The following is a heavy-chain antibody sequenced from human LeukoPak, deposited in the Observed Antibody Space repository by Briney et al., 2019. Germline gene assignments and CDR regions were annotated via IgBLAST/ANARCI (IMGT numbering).Heavy chain of an antibody. CDR2: ISGSGGST. Sequence: GGSLRLSCAASGFTVSSNYMSWVRQAPGKGLEWVSAISGSGGSTYYADSVKGRFTISRDNSKNTLYLQMNSLRAEDTAVYYCAKVSSTFGINWFDPWGQGTLVTVSS. J-gene: IGHJ5*02. CDR3: AKVSSTFGINWFDP. V-gene: IGHV3-23*01. CDR1: GFTVSSNY. D-gene: IGHD3-10*01.